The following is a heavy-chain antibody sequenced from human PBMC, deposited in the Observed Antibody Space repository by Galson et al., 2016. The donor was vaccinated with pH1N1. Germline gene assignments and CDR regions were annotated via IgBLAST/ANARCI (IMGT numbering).Heavy chain of an antibody. Sequence: SLGLSCAASGFTFRSYAMSWVRQAPGKGLEWVSVIYSGGSSTYYADSVKGRFTMSRDNSKNTLYLQMNSLRAEDTAVYYCAKGGSSSWYVYHYYMDVWGKGTTVTVSS. J-gene: IGHJ6*03. CDR2: IYSGGSST. D-gene: IGHD6-13*01. V-gene: IGHV3-23*03. CDR1: GFTFRSYA. CDR3: AKGGSSSWYVYHYYMDV.